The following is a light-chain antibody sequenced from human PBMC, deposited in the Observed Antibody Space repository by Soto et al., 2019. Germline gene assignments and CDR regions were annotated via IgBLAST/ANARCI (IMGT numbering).Light chain of an antibody. Sequence: EMVVTHTPATPSVSPGEGANLSCMASQSVSSKLAWYQQKPGQAPRLLVYGASTRATGIPARFSGSGSGTEFTLIISSLQSEDSAVYYCQQYNSWLWTFGQGTKVDIK. CDR2: GAS. CDR3: QQYNSWLWT. V-gene: IGKV3-15*01. J-gene: IGKJ1*01. CDR1: QSVSSK.